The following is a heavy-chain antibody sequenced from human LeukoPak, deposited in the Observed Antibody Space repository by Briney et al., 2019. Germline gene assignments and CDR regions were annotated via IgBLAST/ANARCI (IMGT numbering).Heavy chain of an antibody. CDR2: INTDGSVT. Sequence: GGSLRLSCEGSGFTFSNSAMGWVRQAPGEGLVWVSRINTDGSVTNYADSVEGRFTISRDNSKKMLYLQMNSLRAEDTSIYYCAREKVPAAAVPTAFDYWGQGLLVTVSS. CDR3: AREKVPAAAVPTAFDY. V-gene: IGHV3-74*01. J-gene: IGHJ4*02. D-gene: IGHD2-2*01. CDR1: GFTFSNSA.